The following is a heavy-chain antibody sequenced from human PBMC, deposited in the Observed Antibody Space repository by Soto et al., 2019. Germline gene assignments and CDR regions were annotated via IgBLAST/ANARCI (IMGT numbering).Heavy chain of an antibody. J-gene: IGHJ4*02. D-gene: IGHD3-9*01. V-gene: IGHV3-23*01. CDR2: ISGSGYST. CDR1: GFTFSNYA. CDR3: AKSSNYDILTRQGF. Sequence: PGGSLRLSCAASGFTFSNYAMSWVRQAPGKGLEGVSVISGSGYSTYYADSVKGRFTISRDNSKNTLYLQMNSLRAEDTAVYYCAKSSNYDILTRQGFWGQGTLVTVSS.